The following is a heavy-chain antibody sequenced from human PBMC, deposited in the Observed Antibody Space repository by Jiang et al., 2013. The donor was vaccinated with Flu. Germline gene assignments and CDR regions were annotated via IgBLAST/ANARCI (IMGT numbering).Heavy chain of an antibody. D-gene: IGHD5-24*01. CDR3: AREKRWLQLGDDAFDI. J-gene: IGHJ3*02. V-gene: IGHV3-30-3*01. CDR1: GFTFSSYA. CDR2: ISYDGSNK. Sequence: RLSCAASGFTFSSYAMHWVRQAPGKGLEWVAVISYDGSNKYYADSVKGRFTISRDNSKNTLYLQMNSLRAEDTAVYYCAREKRWLQLGDDAFDIWGQGTMVTVSS.